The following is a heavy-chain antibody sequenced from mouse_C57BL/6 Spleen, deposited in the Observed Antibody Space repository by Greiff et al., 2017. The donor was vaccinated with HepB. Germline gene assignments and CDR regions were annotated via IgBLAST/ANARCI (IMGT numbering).Heavy chain of an antibody. CDR3: ARRRDYYGSSYAMDY. D-gene: IGHD1-1*01. CDR2: IYPGSGST. Sequence: VQLQQPGAELVKPGASVKMSCKASGYTFTSYWITWVKQRPGQGLEWIGDIYPGSGSTNYNEKFKSKATLTVDTSSSTAYMQLSSLTSEDSAVYYCARRRDYYGSSYAMDYWGQGTSVTVSS. CDR1: GYTFTSYW. J-gene: IGHJ4*01. V-gene: IGHV1-55*01.